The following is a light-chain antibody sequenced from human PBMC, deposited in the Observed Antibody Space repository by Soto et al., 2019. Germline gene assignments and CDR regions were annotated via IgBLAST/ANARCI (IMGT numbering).Light chain of an antibody. CDR2: SNN. CDR1: SSNIGSNT. Sequence: QSVLTQPPSASGTPGKRVTISCSGSSSNIGSNTVNWYQQLPGTAPKLLIYSNNQRPSGVPDRFSGSKSGTSASLSIIGLQSEDEADYYCAAWDDSLNGPVFGGGTKLTVL. J-gene: IGLJ3*02. V-gene: IGLV1-44*01. CDR3: AAWDDSLNGPV.